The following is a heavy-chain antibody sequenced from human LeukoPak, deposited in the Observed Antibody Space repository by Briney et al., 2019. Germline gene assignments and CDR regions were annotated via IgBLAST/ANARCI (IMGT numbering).Heavy chain of an antibody. Sequence: PGGSLRLSCAASEFSVGSNYMAWVRQAPGKGLEWVSPIYSGGSTYYADSVKGRFTISIDNSKNTLYLQMNSLRAEDAAVYYCAKDARRTFGLSSGLYRGSYYFDYWGQGTLVTVSS. CDR1: EFSVGSNY. D-gene: IGHD6-19*01. CDR3: AKDARRTFGLSSGLYRGSYYFDY. J-gene: IGHJ4*02. CDR2: IYSGGST. V-gene: IGHV3-66*01.